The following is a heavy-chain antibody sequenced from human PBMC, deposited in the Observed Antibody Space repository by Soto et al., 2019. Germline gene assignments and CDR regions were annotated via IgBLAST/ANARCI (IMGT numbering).Heavy chain of an antibody. CDR2: TRNKANSYTT. J-gene: IGHJ4*02. CDR1: GFTLSDHY. Sequence: EVQLVESGGGLVQPGRSLRLSCAGSGFTLSDHYMDWVRQAPGKGLEWVGQTRNKANSYTTEYAASVKGRFTVSSDASLNSVYLQMNSLKTEDTAVYYCVRTSHYGSGSWNFDSWGQGTLVTVSS. CDR3: VRTSHYGSGSWNFDS. V-gene: IGHV3-72*01. D-gene: IGHD3-10*01.